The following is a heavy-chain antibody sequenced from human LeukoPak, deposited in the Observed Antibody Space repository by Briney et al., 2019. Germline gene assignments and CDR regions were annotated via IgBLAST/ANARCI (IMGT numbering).Heavy chain of an antibody. CDR3: ARDQDYYGSGSYGPDH. CDR1: GYSITTGYY. CDR2: IYHSGST. V-gene: IGHV4-38-2*02. J-gene: IGHJ4*02. D-gene: IGHD3-10*01. Sequence: TSETLSLTCTVFGYSITTGYYWGWIRQPPGKGLDWIGSIYHSGSTFYNPSLKSRVTISVDTSKNQFSLKLSSVTAADTAIYYCARDQDYYGSGSYGPDHWGQGTQVTVSS.